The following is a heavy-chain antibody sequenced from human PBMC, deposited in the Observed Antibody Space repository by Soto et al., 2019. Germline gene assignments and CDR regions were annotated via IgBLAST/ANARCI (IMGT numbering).Heavy chain of an antibody. J-gene: IGHJ4*02. V-gene: IGHV4-59*01. Sequence: QVQLQESGPGLVKLSETLSLTCTVSGGSISSYYWSWIRQPPGKGLEWIGYIYYSGSTSYNPSLKSRVTISVDTSKNQFSLKLSSVTAADTAVHYCARRYGGNFDYWGQGTLVTVSS. D-gene: IGHD1-26*01. CDR3: ARRYGGNFDY. CDR1: GGSISSYY. CDR2: IYYSGST.